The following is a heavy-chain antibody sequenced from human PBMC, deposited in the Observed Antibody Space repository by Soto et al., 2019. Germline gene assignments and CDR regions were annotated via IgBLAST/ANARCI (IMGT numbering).Heavy chain of an antibody. CDR2: INPNSGGT. CDR3: ARDXITIFGVVIYTPYGMDV. V-gene: IGHV1-2*02. J-gene: IGHJ6*02. CDR1: GYTFTGYY. D-gene: IGHD3-3*01. Sequence: ASVKVSCKASGYTFTGYYMHWVRQAPGQGLEWMGWINPNSGGTNYAQKFQGRVTMTRDTSISTAYMELSRLRSDDTAVYYCARDXITIFGVVIYTPYGMDVWGQGTTVTVSS.